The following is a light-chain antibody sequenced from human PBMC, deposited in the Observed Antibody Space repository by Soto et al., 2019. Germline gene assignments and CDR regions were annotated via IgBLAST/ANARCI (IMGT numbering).Light chain of an antibody. CDR1: QSVSSY. J-gene: IGKJ4*01. V-gene: IGKV3-11*01. Sequence: EIVLTQSPATLSLSPGERATLSCRASQSVSSYLAWYQQKPGQAPRLLIYDASNRATGIPARFSVSGSGTDFTLTISSLEPEDFAVYYCQQRSNCPLTFGGGTKVEIK. CDR2: DAS. CDR3: QQRSNCPLT.